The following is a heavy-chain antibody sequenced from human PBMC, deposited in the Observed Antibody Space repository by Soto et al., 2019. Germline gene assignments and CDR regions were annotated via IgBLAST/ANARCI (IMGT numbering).Heavy chain of an antibody. CDR2: ISTDGSST. D-gene: IGHD2-2*01. Sequence: EVQLVESGGGLVQPGGSLRLSCAATGFTFSTYWMHWVRQGPGKGLVWVSRISTDGSSTTYADSVKGRFTISRDNAKNTLYLQMNSLRAEDTAVYYCASATGSNHPVDYWGQGSLVTVSS. CDR3: ASATGSNHPVDY. J-gene: IGHJ4*02. CDR1: GFTFSTYW. V-gene: IGHV3-74*01.